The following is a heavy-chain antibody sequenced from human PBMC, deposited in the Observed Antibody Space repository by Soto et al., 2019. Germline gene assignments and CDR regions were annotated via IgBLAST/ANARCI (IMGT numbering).Heavy chain of an antibody. CDR2: INPSGGST. D-gene: IGHD4-4*01. CDR1: GYTFNSYG. Sequence: GASVEVCCKACGYTFNSYGVSGVRQAPGQGYEWMGIINPSGGSTTYAQKFQGRVTMTRDTSTTTVYMELSSLKSEDTAVYYCARYDYNGYYFDYWGQGTLVTVSS. J-gene: IGHJ4*02. V-gene: IGHV1-46*02. CDR3: ARYDYNGYYFDY.